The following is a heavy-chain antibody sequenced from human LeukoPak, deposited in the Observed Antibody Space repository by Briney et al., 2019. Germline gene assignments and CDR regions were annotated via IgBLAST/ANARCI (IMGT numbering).Heavy chain of an antibody. D-gene: IGHD1-26*01. CDR3: AKYTGGYYDSYYYHLDV. V-gene: IGHV3-30*02. CDR2: IRFDGTSK. J-gene: IGHJ6*03. CDR1: GFTFSSYG. Sequence: GGSLRLSCAASGFTFSSYGMHWVRQAPGKGLEWVTFIRFDGTSKYYADSVKGRFTISRDNNKNTLYLQMNSLTAEDTAVYYCAKYTGGYYDSYYYHLDVWGKGTTVTISS.